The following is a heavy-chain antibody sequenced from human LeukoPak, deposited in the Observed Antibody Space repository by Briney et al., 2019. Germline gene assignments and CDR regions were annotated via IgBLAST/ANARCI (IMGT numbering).Heavy chain of an antibody. D-gene: IGHD2-2*01. V-gene: IGHV3-21*06. CDR1: GXTFSGYT. J-gene: IGHJ4*02. CDR3: ARPTYCSNTRCYPFDY. CDR2: ISSSGGHI. Sequence: PGGSLRLSCAASGXTFSGYTMNWVRQAPGKGLEWVSSISSSGGHIYYGDSVKGRFTVSRDNAKNSLYLQMNSLRVEDTAVYYCARPTYCSNTRCYPFDYWGQGTLVTVSS.